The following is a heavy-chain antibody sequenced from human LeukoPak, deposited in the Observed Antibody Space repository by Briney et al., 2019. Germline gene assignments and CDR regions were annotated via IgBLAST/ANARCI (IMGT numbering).Heavy chain of an antibody. Sequence: ESGPTLVKPTQTLTLTCTFSGFSLSTSGVGVGWIRQPPGKALEWLALIYWDDDKRYSPSLKSRLTITKDTSKNQVVLTMTNMDPVDTATYYCAHRQTSQRGGWYLDAFDIWGQGTMVTVSS. D-gene: IGHD6-19*01. V-gene: IGHV2-5*02. CDR1: GFSLSTSGVG. CDR3: AHRQTSQRGGWYLDAFDI. CDR2: IYWDDDK. J-gene: IGHJ3*02.